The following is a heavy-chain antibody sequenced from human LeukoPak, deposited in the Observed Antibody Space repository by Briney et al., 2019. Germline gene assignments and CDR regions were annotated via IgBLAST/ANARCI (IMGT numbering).Heavy chain of an antibody. CDR3: VGDIVVVPAVIGDTRDYDMDV. D-gene: IGHD2-2*01. CDR2: IKQDGSEK. J-gene: IGHJ6*03. V-gene: IGHV3-7*01. CDR1: GFTFSSCW. Sequence: GGSLRLSCAASGFTFSSCWMRWVRQAPGKGLEWVANIKQDGSEKYYVDSVKGRFTISRDNAKNSLYLQMNSLRAEDTTVYYCVGDIVVVPAVIGDTRDYDMDVWGKGTTVTVSS.